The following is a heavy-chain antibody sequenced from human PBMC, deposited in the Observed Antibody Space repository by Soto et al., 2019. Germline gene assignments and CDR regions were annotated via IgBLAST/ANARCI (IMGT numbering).Heavy chain of an antibody. CDR1: GFTFSSYA. J-gene: IGHJ6*02. D-gene: IGHD4-17*01. CDR2: ISGSGGST. CDR3: AKTPPPYYDYGDYENGDYYGMDV. V-gene: IGHV3-23*01. Sequence: EVQLLESGGGLVQPGGSLRLSCAASGFTFSSYAMSWVHQAPGKGLEWVSAISGSGGSTYYADSVKGRFTISRDNSKNTLYLQMNSLRAEDTAVYYCAKTPPPYYDYGDYENGDYYGMDVWGQGTTVTVSS.